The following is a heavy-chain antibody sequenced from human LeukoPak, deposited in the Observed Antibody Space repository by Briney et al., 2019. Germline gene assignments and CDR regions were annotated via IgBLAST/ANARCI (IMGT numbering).Heavy chain of an antibody. CDR1: GYTFTSYD. J-gene: IGHJ4*02. CDR2: MNPNSGNT. Sequence: ASVKVSCKASGYTFTSYDINWVRQATGQGLEWMGWMNPNSGNTGYVQKFQGRVTMTRNTSISTAYMELSSLRSEDTAVYYCARGSFYCSSTSCYLLDYWGQGTLVTVSS. D-gene: IGHD2-2*01. CDR3: ARGSFYCSSTSCYLLDY. V-gene: IGHV1-8*01.